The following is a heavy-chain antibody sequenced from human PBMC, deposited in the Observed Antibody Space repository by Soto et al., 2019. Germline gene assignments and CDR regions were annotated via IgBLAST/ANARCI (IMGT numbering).Heavy chain of an antibody. CDR3: ARGGDYDILTGYGNYYYYYGMDV. V-gene: IGHV4-34*01. D-gene: IGHD3-9*01. J-gene: IGHJ6*02. CDR1: CHSFSGLY. CDR2: INHSGST. Sequence: SEKLSLTFALDCHSFSGLYWRWICETPGTGLEWIGEINHSGSTNYNPSLKSRVTISVDTSKNQFSLKLSSVTAADTAVYYCARGGDYDILTGYGNYYYYYGMDVWGQGTTVT.